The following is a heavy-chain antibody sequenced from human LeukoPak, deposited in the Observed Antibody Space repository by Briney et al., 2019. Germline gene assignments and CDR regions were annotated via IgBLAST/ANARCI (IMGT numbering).Heavy chain of an antibody. CDR3: AKASPSIAATGTSHHFDY. D-gene: IGHD1-1*01. CDR1: GFTFSSYA. J-gene: IGHJ4*02. CDR2: ISGSGGST. Sequence: PGGSLRLSCAASGFTFSSYAMNWVRQAPGKGLEWVSAISGSGGSTYYADSVKGRFTISRDNSKNTLYLQMNSLRAEDTAVYYCAKASPSIAATGTSHHFDYWGQGTLVTVSS. V-gene: IGHV3-23*01.